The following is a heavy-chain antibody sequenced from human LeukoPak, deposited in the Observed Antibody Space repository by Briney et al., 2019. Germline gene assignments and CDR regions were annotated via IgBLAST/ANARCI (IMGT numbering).Heavy chain of an antibody. D-gene: IGHD3-10*01. CDR1: GYSISSGYY. V-gene: IGHV4-38-2*02. Sequence: SETLSLTCTVSGYSISSGYYWGWIRQPPGKGLEWIGSIYHSGSTYYNPSLRSRVTISVDTSKNQFSLKLSSVTAADTAVYYCASSEGFGNGDYWGQGTLVTVSS. CDR2: IYHSGST. J-gene: IGHJ4*02. CDR3: ASSEGFGNGDY.